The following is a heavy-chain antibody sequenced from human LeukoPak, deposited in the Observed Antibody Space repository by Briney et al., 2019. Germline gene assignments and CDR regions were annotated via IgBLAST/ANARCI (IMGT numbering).Heavy chain of an antibody. V-gene: IGHV4-61*02. D-gene: IGHD2-21*02. CDR3: ARGVVTDDYYMDV. CDR2: LYTNENT. Sequence: SETLSLTCSVSGDSIGSGRYYWTWIRQPAGKGLQWIGRLYTNENTNYNHSLESRVSISIDTSKTQFFLKLTSVTAADTAVYFCARGVVTDDYYMDVWGKGTAITVSS. J-gene: IGHJ6*03. CDR1: GDSIGSGRYY.